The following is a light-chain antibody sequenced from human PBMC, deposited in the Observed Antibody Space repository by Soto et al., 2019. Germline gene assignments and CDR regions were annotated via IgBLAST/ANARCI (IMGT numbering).Light chain of an antibody. V-gene: IGKV3-15*01. CDR3: QQYNNWPPRT. Sequence: EIVMTQSPASLSVSPGETATLSCRASQSISNSLAWYQQKPGQAPSLLLYGASTRATGIPARFSGSGSGTEFTLTISSLQSEDSARDYCQQYNNWPPRTFGQGTKLEIK. CDR2: GAS. CDR1: QSISNS. J-gene: IGKJ2*01.